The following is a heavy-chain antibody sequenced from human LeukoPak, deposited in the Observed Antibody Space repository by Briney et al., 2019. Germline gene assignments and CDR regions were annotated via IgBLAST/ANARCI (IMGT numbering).Heavy chain of an antibody. Sequence: PGGSLRLSCAASGFTFSSYSMNWVRQAPGKGLEWVSSISSSSSYIYYADSVKGRFTISRDNAKNSLYLQMNSLRAEDTAVYYCARVHQNIAVVPAAPMAGAFDIWGQGTMVTVSS. CDR1: GFTFSSYS. CDR3: ARVHQNIAVVPAAPMAGAFDI. J-gene: IGHJ3*02. V-gene: IGHV3-21*01. D-gene: IGHD2-2*01. CDR2: ISSSSSYI.